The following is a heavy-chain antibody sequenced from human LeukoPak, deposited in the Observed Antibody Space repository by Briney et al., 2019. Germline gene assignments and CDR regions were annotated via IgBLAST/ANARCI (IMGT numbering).Heavy chain of an antibody. Sequence: ASVKVSCKASGYTFTNYAISWVRQAPGQGLEWMGGIIPILGTAKYAQKFQGRVTITADDSATTAYMELSSLRSEDTAVYYCAGDQAVAGTTDAFGIWGQGTMVTISS. CDR1: GYTFTNYA. J-gene: IGHJ3*02. D-gene: IGHD6-19*01. V-gene: IGHV1-69*13. CDR3: AGDQAVAGTTDAFGI. CDR2: IIPILGTA.